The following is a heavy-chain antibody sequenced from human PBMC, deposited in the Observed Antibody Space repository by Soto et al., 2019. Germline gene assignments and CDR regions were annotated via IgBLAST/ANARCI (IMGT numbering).Heavy chain of an antibody. CDR3: ARLAEWEYYDGMDV. CDR1: GFTFSVSA. Sequence: EVQLVESGGGLVQPGGSLKLSCAVSGFTFSVSAIHWVRQASGKGLEWVGRIRSKADNYATAYGASVKGRFSISRDDSQHTAYLQMSSLNTEDTAVYYCARLAEWEYYDGMDVWGQGTTVTVSS. J-gene: IGHJ6*02. V-gene: IGHV3-73*02. CDR2: IRSKADNYAT. D-gene: IGHD1-26*01.